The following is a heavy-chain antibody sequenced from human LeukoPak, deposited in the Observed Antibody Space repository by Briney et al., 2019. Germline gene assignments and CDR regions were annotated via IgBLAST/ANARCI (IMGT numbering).Heavy chain of an antibody. CDR2: IYTSGST. Sequence: SETLSLTCTVSGGSISSYYWSWIRQPAGKGLEWIGRIYTSGSTSYNPSLKSRVTMSVDTSKNQFSLKLSSVTAADTAVYYCVAAMDLWCFDYWGQGTLVTVSS. J-gene: IGHJ4*02. CDR3: VAAMDLWCFDY. D-gene: IGHD5-18*01. CDR1: GGSISSYY. V-gene: IGHV4-4*07.